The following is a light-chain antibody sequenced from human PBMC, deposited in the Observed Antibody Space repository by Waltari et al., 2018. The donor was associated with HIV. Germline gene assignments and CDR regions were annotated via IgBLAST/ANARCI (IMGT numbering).Light chain of an antibody. CDR2: ENK. CDR1: SSNIGNNY. Sequence: QSVLTQPPSVSAAPGQKVTISCSGSSSNIGNNYVSWYQQIPGTAPKLLIYENKNRPSGIPDRVSGSKSGTSATLGITGLQTGDEADYYCGTWDSSLSAGVFGGGTKLTVL. J-gene: IGLJ3*02. V-gene: IGLV1-51*02. CDR3: GTWDSSLSAGV.